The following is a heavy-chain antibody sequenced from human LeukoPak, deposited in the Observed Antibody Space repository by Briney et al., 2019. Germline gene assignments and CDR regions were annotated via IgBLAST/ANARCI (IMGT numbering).Heavy chain of an antibody. Sequence: GASVKVSCKASGGTFSSYAISWVRQAPGQGLEWMGGIIPIFGTANYAQKFQGRVTTTANESTSTAYMELSSLRSEDTAVYYCARSYNWNTDFDYWGQGTLVTVSS. CDR1: GGTFSSYA. V-gene: IGHV1-69*13. D-gene: IGHD1/OR15-1a*01. CDR2: IIPIFGTA. J-gene: IGHJ4*02. CDR3: ARSYNWNTDFDY.